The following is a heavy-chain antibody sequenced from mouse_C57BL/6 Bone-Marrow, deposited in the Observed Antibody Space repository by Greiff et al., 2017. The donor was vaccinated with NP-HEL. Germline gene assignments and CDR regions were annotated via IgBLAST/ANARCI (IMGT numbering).Heavy chain of an antibody. D-gene: IGHD2-1*01. CDR3: AREGYYGPHYAMDY. Sequence: QRVESGAELARPGASVKLSCKASGYTFTSYGISWVKQRTGQGLEWIGEIYPRSGNTYYNEKFKGKATLTADKSSSTAYMELRSLTSEDSAVYFCAREGYYGPHYAMDYWGQGTSVTVSS. CDR2: IYPRSGNT. V-gene: IGHV1-81*01. CDR1: GYTFTSYG. J-gene: IGHJ4*01.